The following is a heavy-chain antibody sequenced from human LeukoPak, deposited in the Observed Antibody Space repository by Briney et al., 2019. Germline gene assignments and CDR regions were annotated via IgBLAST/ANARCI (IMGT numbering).Heavy chain of an antibody. Sequence: PGGSLRLSCAASGFTFSSYGMHSVRQAPAKGLEWVAVISYDGSNKYYADSVKSRFTISRDNSKNTLYLQMNSLRAEDTAVYYCAKDLMITFGGVIAPDYWGQGTLVTVSS. J-gene: IGHJ4*02. D-gene: IGHD3-16*02. CDR2: ISYDGSNK. CDR3: AKDLMITFGGVIAPDY. CDR1: GFTFSSYG. V-gene: IGHV3-30*18.